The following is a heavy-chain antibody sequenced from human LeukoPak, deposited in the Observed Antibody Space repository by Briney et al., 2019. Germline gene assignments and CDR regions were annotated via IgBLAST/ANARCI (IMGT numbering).Heavy chain of an antibody. Sequence: GGFLRLSCAASGFTVSSNYMSWVRQAPGKGLEWVSVIYGGGSTYYADSVKGRFTISRDTFKNTVNLQMNSLRAEDTAVYYCATWPGGWYGEDSWGQGTLVTVSS. J-gene: IGHJ4*02. CDR3: ATWPGGWYGEDS. V-gene: IGHV3-53*01. CDR2: IYGGGST. D-gene: IGHD6-19*01. CDR1: GFTVSSNY.